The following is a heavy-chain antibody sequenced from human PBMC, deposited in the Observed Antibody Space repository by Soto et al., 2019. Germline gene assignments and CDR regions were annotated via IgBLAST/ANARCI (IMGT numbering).Heavy chain of an antibody. CDR3: ARESGWGLLLFDY. V-gene: IGHV1-69*06. CDR1: GGTFSSYA. D-gene: IGHD1-26*01. J-gene: IGHJ4*02. Sequence: SVKVSCKASGGTFSSYAISWVRQAPGQGLEWMGGIIPIFGTANYAQKFQGRVTIIADKSTSTAYMELSSLRSEDTAVYYCARESGWGLLLFDYWGQGTLVTVSS. CDR2: IIPIFGTA.